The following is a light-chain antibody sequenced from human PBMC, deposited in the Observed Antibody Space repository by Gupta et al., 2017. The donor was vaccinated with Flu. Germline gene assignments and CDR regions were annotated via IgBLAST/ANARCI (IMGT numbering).Light chain of an antibody. J-gene: IGKJ1*01. CDR1: QGIRNY. Sequence: DIQMTQSPSSLSASVGDRVTITCRASQGIRNYLAWYQQKPGKVPNVLIYAASTVQSGVPSRFSGSGSGTDFTLTISSLQPEDVATYYCQIEDSAPWTFGRGTKVEIK. V-gene: IGKV1-27*01. CDR2: AAS. CDR3: QIEDSAPWT.